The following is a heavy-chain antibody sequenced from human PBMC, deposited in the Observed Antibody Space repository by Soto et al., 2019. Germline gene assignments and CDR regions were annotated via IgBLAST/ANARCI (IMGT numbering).Heavy chain of an antibody. D-gene: IGHD3-10*01. CDR3: ARDQFYGSASSNYIYQYYYGMDV. J-gene: IGHJ6*02. V-gene: IGHV3-53*01. CDR2: VDTGGST. Sequence: GGSLRLSCAASGFTVSVNDMSWVRQAPGKGLEWVSVVDTGGSTYYADSVKGRFTISRDNSKNTLYLQMNSLRVGDTAVYYCARDQFYGSASSNYIYQYYYGMDVWGQGTTVTVSS. CDR1: GFTVSVND.